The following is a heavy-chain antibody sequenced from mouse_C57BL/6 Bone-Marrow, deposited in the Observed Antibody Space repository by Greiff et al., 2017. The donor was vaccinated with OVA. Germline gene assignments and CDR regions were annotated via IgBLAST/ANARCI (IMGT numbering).Heavy chain of an antibody. CDR1: GYAFSSSW. Sequence: QVQLQQSGPELVKPGASVKISCKASGYAFSSSWMNWVKQRPGKGLEWIGRIYPGDGDTNYNGKFKGKATLTADKSSSTAYMQLSSLTSEDSAVYFCARSTGDWYFDVWGTGTTVTVSS. CDR3: ARSTGDWYFDV. CDR2: IYPGDGDT. J-gene: IGHJ1*03. D-gene: IGHD4-1*02. V-gene: IGHV1-82*01.